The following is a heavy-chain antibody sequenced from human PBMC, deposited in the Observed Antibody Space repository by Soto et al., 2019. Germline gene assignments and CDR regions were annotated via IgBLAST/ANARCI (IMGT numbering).Heavy chain of an antibody. CDR2: ISFEGTYK. CDR1: GFTFSSYG. V-gene: IGHV3-30*18. D-gene: IGHD3-10*01. Sequence: GGSLRLSCAASGFTFSSYGMHWVRQAPGKGLEWVAVISFEGTYKYYADSVKGRFTISRDNSKDTLDLQLNNLRAEDTAVYYCAKDELYGSGTRSFYYNGMDVWGQGTTVTVSS. CDR3: AKDELYGSGTRSFYYNGMDV. J-gene: IGHJ6*02.